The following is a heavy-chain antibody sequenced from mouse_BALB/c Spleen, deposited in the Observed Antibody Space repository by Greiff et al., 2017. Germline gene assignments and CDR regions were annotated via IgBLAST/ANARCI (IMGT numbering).Heavy chain of an antibody. CDR1: GFTFSSYS. Sequence: EVQRVESGGGLAKPGGSLKLSCEASGFTFSSYSMSWVRQTPEQRLEWVATISSGGSYTYYPDSVKGRFTISRDNAKNTLYLQRSSLTSEDTAMYYCTSLSTMISGWFADWGEGTLVTVSA. V-gene: IGHV5-6-4*01. D-gene: IGHD2-4*01. J-gene: IGHJ3*01. CDR2: ISSGGSYT. CDR3: TSLSTMISGWFAD.